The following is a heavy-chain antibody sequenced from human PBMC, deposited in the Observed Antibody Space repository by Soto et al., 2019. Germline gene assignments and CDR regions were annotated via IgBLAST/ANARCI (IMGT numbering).Heavy chain of an antibody. CDR1: GCAVTGYY. Sequence: ASVKVSCKASGCAVTGYYMHWVRQAPGQGLEWMGWINPNSGGTNYAQKFQGRVTMTRDTSISTAYMELSRLRSDDTAVYYCASVNVVVVAATREYYFDYWGQGTLVTVSS. CDR2: INPNSGGT. D-gene: IGHD2-15*01. J-gene: IGHJ4*02. CDR3: ASVNVVVVAATREYYFDY. V-gene: IGHV1-2*02.